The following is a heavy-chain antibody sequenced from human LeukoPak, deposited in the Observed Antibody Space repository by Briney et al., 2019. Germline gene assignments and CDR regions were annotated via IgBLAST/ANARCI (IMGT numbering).Heavy chain of an antibody. D-gene: IGHD3-16*01. J-gene: IGHJ2*01. CDR1: GGSIGSYF. CDR3: ARETYSYTLGGYSFGL. V-gene: IGHV4-59*01. CDR2: IYYSGTT. Sequence: SETLSLTCTVSGGSIGSYFWSWIRQPLGKRLEWMGYIYYSGTTNYNPSLKSRVTMSMDRSKNQFSLKLTSVTAADTAVYYCARETYSYTLGGYSFGLRGRGTLVTVSS.